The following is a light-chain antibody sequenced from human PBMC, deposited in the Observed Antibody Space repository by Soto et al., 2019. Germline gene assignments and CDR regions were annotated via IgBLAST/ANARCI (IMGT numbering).Light chain of an antibody. CDR2: DGS. J-gene: IGLJ2*01. CDR1: SSDVGGYNY. Sequence: QSALTQPASVSGSPGQSITISCTGTSSDVGGYNYVSWYQHHPGKAPKLMIYDGSNRPSGVSNRFSGSKSGNTASLTISGLQAEDEADYYCSSYTSSSTVVFGGGTKVPVL. V-gene: IGLV2-14*03. CDR3: SSYTSSSTVV.